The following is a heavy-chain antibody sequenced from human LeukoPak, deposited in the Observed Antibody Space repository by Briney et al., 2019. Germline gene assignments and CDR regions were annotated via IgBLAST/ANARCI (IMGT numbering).Heavy chain of an antibody. Sequence: PGGSLRLSCAASGFTFNNYGMSWVRQAPGKGLEWVSGISSSGGSTYYADSVKGRFTISRDNSKNTLYLQMNGLRGEDTAVYYCAKDKQQLAYFDYWGQGTLVTVSS. D-gene: IGHD6-13*01. CDR2: ISSSGGST. CDR1: GFTFNNYG. V-gene: IGHV3-23*01. J-gene: IGHJ4*02. CDR3: AKDKQQLAYFDY.